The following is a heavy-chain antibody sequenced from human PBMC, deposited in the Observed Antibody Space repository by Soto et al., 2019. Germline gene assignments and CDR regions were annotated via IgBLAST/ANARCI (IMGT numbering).Heavy chain of an antibody. CDR2: MNPNSGNT. V-gene: IGHV1-8*01. CDR1: GYTFTSYD. J-gene: IGHJ4*02. Sequence: ASVKVSCKASGYTFTSYDINWVRQATGQGLEWMGWMNPNSGNTGYAQKFQGRVTMTRNTSISTAYMELSSLRSEDTAVYCCARSVDTAMVKDYWGQGTLVTVSS. CDR3: ARSVDTAMVKDY. D-gene: IGHD5-18*01.